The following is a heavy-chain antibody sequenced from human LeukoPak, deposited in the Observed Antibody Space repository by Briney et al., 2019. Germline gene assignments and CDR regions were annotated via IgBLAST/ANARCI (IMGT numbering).Heavy chain of an antibody. V-gene: IGHV3-23*01. CDR1: GFTCSDYY. CDR2: ISGSGGST. D-gene: IGHD2-2*01. Sequence: PGGSLRLSCAASGFTCSDYYMSWMRQAPGKGLEWVSGISGSGGSTYYADSVKGRFTISRDNSKNTLYLQMNSLRAEDTAVYYCARHLVPTAMLTAFDIWGQGTMVTVSS. J-gene: IGHJ3*02. CDR3: ARHLVPTAMLTAFDI.